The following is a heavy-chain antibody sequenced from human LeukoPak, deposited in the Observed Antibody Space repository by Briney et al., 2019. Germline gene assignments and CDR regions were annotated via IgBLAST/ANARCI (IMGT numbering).Heavy chain of an antibody. D-gene: IGHD4-23*01. V-gene: IGHV3-23*01. CDR3: AKTLVVTGDYYYGMDV. J-gene: IGHJ6*02. Sequence: GGSLRLSCAASGFTFSSYAMSWVRQAPGKGLEWVSAISGSGGSTYYADSVKGRFTISGDNSKNTLYLQMNSLRAEGTAVYYCAKTLVVTGDYYYGMDVWGQGTTVTVSS. CDR2: ISGSGGST. CDR1: GFTFSSYA.